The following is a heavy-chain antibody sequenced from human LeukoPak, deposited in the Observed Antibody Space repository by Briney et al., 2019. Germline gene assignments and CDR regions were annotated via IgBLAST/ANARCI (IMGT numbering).Heavy chain of an antibody. J-gene: IGHJ6*03. Sequence: ASVKVSCKASGYTFTSYGISWVRQAPGQGLEWMGWISAYNGNTNYAQKLQGRVTMTTDTSTSTAYMELRSLRSDDTAVYYCARDSPYGSGSYWNYYYYYMDVWGKGTTVTISS. CDR1: GYTFTSYG. D-gene: IGHD3-10*01. V-gene: IGHV1-18*01. CDR2: ISAYNGNT. CDR3: ARDSPYGSGSYWNYYYYYMDV.